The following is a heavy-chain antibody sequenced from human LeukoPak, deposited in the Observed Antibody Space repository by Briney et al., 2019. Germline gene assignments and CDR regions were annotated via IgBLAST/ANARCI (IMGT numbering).Heavy chain of an antibody. CDR2: INHSGST. V-gene: IGHV4-34*01. CDR3: ARGRSYYQRGSNDY. Sequence: PSETLSLTCAVYGGSFSGYYWSWIRQPPGKGLEWIGEINHSGSTNYNPSLKSRVTISVDTSKNQFSLKLSSVTAADTAVYYCARGRSYYQRGSNDYWGQGTLVTVSS. J-gene: IGHJ4*02. D-gene: IGHD2-2*01. CDR1: GGSFSGYY.